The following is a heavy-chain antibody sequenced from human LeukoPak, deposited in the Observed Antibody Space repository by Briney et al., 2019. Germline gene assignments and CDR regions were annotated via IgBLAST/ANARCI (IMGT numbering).Heavy chain of an antibody. CDR3: ARHQRGEYSDY. J-gene: IGHJ4*02. V-gene: IGHV4-59*08. D-gene: IGHD3-10*01. CDR2: VCSSGST. Sequence: SETLSLACTVSGGSVTNYCWVWIRQPPGEGLEWLGHVCSSGSTNYNPSLKSRLTISIDTSKTQFSLKLSSVTAADTAVYHCARHQRGEYSDYGGQGTLVTVSS. CDR1: GGSVTNYC.